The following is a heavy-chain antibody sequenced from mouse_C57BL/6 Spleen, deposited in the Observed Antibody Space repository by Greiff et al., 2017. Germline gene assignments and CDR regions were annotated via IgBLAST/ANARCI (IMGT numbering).Heavy chain of an antibody. D-gene: IGHD2-5*01. CDR2: IDPSDSYT. CDR3: ATYYSNALDY. Sequence: QVQLQQPGAELVMPGASVKLSCKASGYTFTSYWKHWVKQRPGQGLEWIGEIDPSDSYTNYNQKFKGKSTLTVDKSSSTAYMQLSSLTSEDSAVYYCATYYSNALDYWGQGTTLTVSS. CDR1: GYTFTSYW. J-gene: IGHJ2*01. V-gene: IGHV1-69*01.